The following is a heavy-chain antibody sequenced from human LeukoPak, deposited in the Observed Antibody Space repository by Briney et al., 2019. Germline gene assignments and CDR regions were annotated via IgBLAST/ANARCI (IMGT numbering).Heavy chain of an antibody. V-gene: IGHV3-23*01. CDR3: AKGRGANSVGLLDY. J-gene: IGHJ4*02. Sequence: GGSLRLSCAGSGFTFSNYTMSWVRQAPGKGLEWVSAISGSDAITYYAGSVRVRFTISRDNSKTTLYLQMNSLRAEDTAVYYCAKGRGANSVGLLDYWGQGTLVTVSS. CDR2: ISGSDAIT. D-gene: IGHD4/OR15-4a*01. CDR1: GFTFSNYT.